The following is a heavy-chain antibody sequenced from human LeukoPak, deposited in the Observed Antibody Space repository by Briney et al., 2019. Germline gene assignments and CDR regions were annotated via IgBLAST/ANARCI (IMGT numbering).Heavy chain of an antibody. CDR3: ARGQADIVATMNY. CDR1: GGSFSSYF. Sequence: SETLSLTCTVSGGSFSSYFWNWIRQPPGKGLEWIGFIYYSGSTNYNPSLKSRVTISVDTSKNQFSLRLSSVTAADTAVYFCARGQADIVATMNYWGQGTLVTVSS. D-gene: IGHD5-12*01. J-gene: IGHJ4*02. V-gene: IGHV4-59*01. CDR2: IYYSGST.